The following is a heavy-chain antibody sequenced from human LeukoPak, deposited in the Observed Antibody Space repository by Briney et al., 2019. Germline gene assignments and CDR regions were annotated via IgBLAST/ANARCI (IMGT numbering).Heavy chain of an antibody. CDR2: IYYSGST. CDR1: GGSISSSSYY. V-gene: IGHV4-39*01. J-gene: IGHJ4*02. Sequence: PSETLSLTCTVSGGSISSSSYYWGWIGQPPGKGLEGIGSIYYSGSTYYNPSLKSRVTISVDTSKNQFSLKLSSVTAADTAVYYCARRGDYYDSSGYYYSYWGQGTLVTVSS. D-gene: IGHD3-22*01. CDR3: ARRGDYYDSSGYYYSY.